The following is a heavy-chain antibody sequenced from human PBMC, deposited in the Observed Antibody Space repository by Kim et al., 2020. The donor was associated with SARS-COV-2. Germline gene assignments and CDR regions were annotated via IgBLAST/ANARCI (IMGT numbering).Heavy chain of an antibody. J-gene: IGHJ4*02. Sequence: YSQKFQGRVTITRDTSASTAYMELSSLRSEDTAVYYCARPHRDYQLLLELWGQGTLVTVSS. CDR3: ARPHRDYQLLLEL. D-gene: IGHD2-2*01. V-gene: IGHV1-3*01.